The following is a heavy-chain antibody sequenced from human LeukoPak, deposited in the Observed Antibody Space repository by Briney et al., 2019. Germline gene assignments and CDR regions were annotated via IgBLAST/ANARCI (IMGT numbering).Heavy chain of an antibody. Sequence: KTGGSLRLSCAASGFTFSSYRMNWVRQAPGKGLEWVSSISSSSSYIYYADSVKGRFTISRDNAKNSLYLQMNSLRAEDTAVYYCARPRNGDYNDYWGQGTLVTVSS. CDR1: GFTFSSYR. V-gene: IGHV3-21*01. CDR3: ARPRNGDYNDY. CDR2: ISSSSSYI. D-gene: IGHD4-17*01. J-gene: IGHJ4*02.